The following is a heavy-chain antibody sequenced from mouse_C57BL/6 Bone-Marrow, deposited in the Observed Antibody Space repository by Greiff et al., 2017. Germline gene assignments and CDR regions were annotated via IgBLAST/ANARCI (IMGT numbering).Heavy chain of an antibody. CDR3: ARGETWSYGGYAMDY. CDR2: IDPSDSYT. J-gene: IGHJ4*01. V-gene: IGHV1-59*01. D-gene: IGHD1-1*01. CDR1: GYTFTSYW. Sequence: QVQLQQPGAELVRPGTSVKLSCKASGYTFTSYWMHWVKQRPGQGLEWIGVIDPSDSYTNYNQKFKGKATLTVDTSSSTAYMQLSGLTSEDSAVYYCARGETWSYGGYAMDYWGQGTSVTVSS.